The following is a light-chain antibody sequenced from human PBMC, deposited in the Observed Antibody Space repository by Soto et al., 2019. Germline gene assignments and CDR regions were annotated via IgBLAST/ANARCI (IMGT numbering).Light chain of an antibody. CDR3: QKYNSAPRT. J-gene: IGKJ1*01. CDR2: AAS. V-gene: IGKV1-27*01. CDR1: QDISNH. Sequence: DIQTTQSPSSLAGSVGDRVTSTCGASQDISNHLAWYQQKPGKVPKLLIYAASTLQSGVPSRVSGSGSGTDFTLTISSLQPEDVATYYCQKYNSAPRTFGQGTKVDIK.